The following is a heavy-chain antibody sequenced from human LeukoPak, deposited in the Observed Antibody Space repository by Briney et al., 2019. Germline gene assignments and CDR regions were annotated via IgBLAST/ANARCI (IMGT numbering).Heavy chain of an antibody. CDR1: GFTFSSSA. CDR2: SGTAGDT. Sequence: GGSLRLSCAASGFTFSSSAMNWVRQVPGKGLEWVSASGTAGDTYYADSVKGRFTISRDDSKNTLYLQMTSLRAEDTAVYYCAKKTPGTYPFDYWGQGILVTVSP. V-gene: IGHV3-23*01. D-gene: IGHD6-13*01. CDR3: AKKTPGTYPFDY. J-gene: IGHJ4*02.